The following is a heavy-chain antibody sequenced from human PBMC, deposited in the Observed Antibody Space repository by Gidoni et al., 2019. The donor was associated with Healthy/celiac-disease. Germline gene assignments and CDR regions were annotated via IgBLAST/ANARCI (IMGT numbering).Heavy chain of an antibody. CDR1: GGSFSGYY. CDR2: INHSGST. D-gene: IGHD6-19*01. J-gene: IGHJ6*02. CDR3: ARGRESSGWVRVYGMDV. Sequence: QVQLQQWGAGLLKPSETLSLTCAVYGGSFSGYYWSWLRQPPGKGLEWIGEINHSGSTNYNPSLKSRVTISVDTSKNQFSLKLSSVTAADTAVYYCARGRESSGWVRVYGMDVWGQGTTVTVSS. V-gene: IGHV4-34*01.